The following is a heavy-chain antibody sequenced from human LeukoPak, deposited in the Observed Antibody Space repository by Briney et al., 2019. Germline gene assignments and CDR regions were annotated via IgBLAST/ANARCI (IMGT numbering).Heavy chain of an antibody. CDR3: ARDSIRKVSVTTGEDFDY. D-gene: IGHD4-17*01. V-gene: IGHV3-30*04. CDR1: GFTFIRYA. J-gene: IGHJ4*02. CDR2: ISYDGSNE. Sequence: PGGSLRLSCAASGFTFIRYAMHWVRQPPGKGLEWVAVISYDGSNEFYADSVKGRFTISRDNSKNTLYLQMNSLRAEDTAVYYCARDSIRKVSVTTGEDFDYWGQGTLVTVSS.